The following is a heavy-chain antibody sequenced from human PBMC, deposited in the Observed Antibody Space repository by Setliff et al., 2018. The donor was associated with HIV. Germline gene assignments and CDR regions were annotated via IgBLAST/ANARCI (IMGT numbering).Heavy chain of an antibody. D-gene: IGHD2-2*01. CDR3: TTKPPAADFQH. Sequence: GGSLRLSCAASGFTFNKAWMNWVRQAPGKGLEWVGRVKSKIDGGTTDYAAPGKGRFTISRDDSKNTLYLQMNSLKTEDTAIYYCTTKPPAADFQHWGQGTLVTVSS. V-gene: IGHV3-15*01. CDR2: VKSKIDGGTT. J-gene: IGHJ1*01. CDR1: GFTFNKAW.